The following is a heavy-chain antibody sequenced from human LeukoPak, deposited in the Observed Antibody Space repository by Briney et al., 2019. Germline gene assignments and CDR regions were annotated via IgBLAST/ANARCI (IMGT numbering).Heavy chain of an antibody. CDR3: AKDKERLGELSLSLFDP. Sequence: PGRSLRLSCAASGFTFDDYAMHWVRQAPGKGLEWVSSISWNSGNIGYADSVKGRFTISRDNAKSSLYLQMNSLRAEDTALYYCAKDKERLGELSLSLFDPWGQGTLVTVST. V-gene: IGHV3-9*01. CDR2: ISWNSGNI. CDR1: GFTFDDYA. D-gene: IGHD3-16*02. J-gene: IGHJ5*02.